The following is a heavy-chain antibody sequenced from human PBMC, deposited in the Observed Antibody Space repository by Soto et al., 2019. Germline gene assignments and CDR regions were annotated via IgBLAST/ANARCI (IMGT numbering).Heavy chain of an antibody. V-gene: IGHV1-18*01. J-gene: IGHJ4*02. CDR2: ISAYNGNT. Sequence: ASVKVSCKASGYTFTSYGISWVRQAPGQGLEWMGWISAYNGNTNYAQKFQGRVTITADKSTTTAYMEVSSLRSEDTAMYYCVRVSPIGSVFSGHDDIDSWGQGTLVTVSS. CDR3: VRVSPIGSVFSGHDDIDS. D-gene: IGHD5-12*01. CDR1: GYTFTSYG.